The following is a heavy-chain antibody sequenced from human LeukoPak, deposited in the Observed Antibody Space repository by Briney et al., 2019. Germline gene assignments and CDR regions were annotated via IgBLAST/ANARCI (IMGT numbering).Heavy chain of an antibody. CDR1: GYSISSGYY. Sequence: SETLSLTCTVSGYSISSGYYWGWIRQPPGKGLEWIGSIYHSGSTYYNPSLKSRVTISVDTSKNQFSLKLSSVTAADTAVYYCARALNYRGFDIWGQGTMVTVSS. J-gene: IGHJ3*02. D-gene: IGHD5-24*01. CDR2: IYHSGST. CDR3: ARALNYRGFDI. V-gene: IGHV4-38-2*02.